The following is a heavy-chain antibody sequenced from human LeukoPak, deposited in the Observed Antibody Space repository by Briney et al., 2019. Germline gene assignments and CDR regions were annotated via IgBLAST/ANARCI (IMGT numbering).Heavy chain of an antibody. CDR1: GFTFSSYG. V-gene: IGHV3-21*01. CDR2: ISSSSSYI. Sequence: GGSLRLSCAASGFTFSSYGMTWVRQAPGKGLEWVSSISSSSSYIYYADSVKGRFTISRDNAKNSLYLQMSSLRAEDTAVYYCAELGITMIGGVWGKGTTVTISS. CDR3: AELGITMIGGV. J-gene: IGHJ6*04. D-gene: IGHD3-10*02.